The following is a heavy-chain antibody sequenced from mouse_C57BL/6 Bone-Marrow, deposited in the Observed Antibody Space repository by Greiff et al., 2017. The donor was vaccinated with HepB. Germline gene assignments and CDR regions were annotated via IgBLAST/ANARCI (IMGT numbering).Heavy chain of an antibody. CDR3: ASITTEFDY. J-gene: IGHJ2*01. CDR1: GFTFSSYG. V-gene: IGHV5-6*02. CDR2: ISSGGSYT. D-gene: IGHD1-1*01. Sequence: EVMLVESGGDLVKPGGSLKLSCAASGFTFSSYGMSWVRQTPDKRLEWVATISSGGSYTYYPDSVKGRFTISRDNAKNTLYLQMSSLKSEDTAMYYCASITTEFDYWGQGTTLTVSS.